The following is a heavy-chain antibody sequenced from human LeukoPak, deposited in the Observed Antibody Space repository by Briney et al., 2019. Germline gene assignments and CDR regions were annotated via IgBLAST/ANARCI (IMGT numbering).Heavy chain of an antibody. D-gene: IGHD3-10*01. J-gene: IGHJ6*03. CDR1: GFTVSSNY. CDR2: IYSGGST. V-gene: IGHV3-53*01. Sequence: GGSLRLSCAASGFTVSSNYMSWVRQAPGKGLEWVSVIYSGGSTYYADSVKGRFTISRDNSKNTLYLQMNSLRAEDTAVYYCASERVVRGVMDMDVWGKGTTVTISS. CDR3: ASERVVRGVMDMDV.